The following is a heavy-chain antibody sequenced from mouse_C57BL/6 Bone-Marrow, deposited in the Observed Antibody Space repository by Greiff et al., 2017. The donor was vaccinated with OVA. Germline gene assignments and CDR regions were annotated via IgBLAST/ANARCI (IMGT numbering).Heavy chain of an antibody. CDR2: SSSGGSYT. Sequence: EVQWVESGGDLVKPGGSLKLSCSASGFTFSSYGMSWVRQTPDKKLEWVATSSSGGSYTYYPASVKGRFTISRDNVKNTIYLQMSSLKSDDTAMYYCARDAMDYWGQGTSVTVSS. CDR3: ARDAMDY. J-gene: IGHJ4*01. V-gene: IGHV5-6*01. CDR1: GFTFSSYG.